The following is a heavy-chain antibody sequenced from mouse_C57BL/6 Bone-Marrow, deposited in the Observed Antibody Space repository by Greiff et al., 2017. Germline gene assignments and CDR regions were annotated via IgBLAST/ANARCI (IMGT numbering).Heavy chain of an antibody. CDR2: IDPSDSYT. V-gene: IGHV1-69*01. CDR1: GYTFTSYW. D-gene: IGHD2-3*01. J-gene: IGHJ4*01. CDR3: ARFDGYYHYAMDY. Sequence: QVQLQQPGAELVMPGASVKLSCKASGYTFTSYWMHWVKQRPGQGLEWIGEIDPSDSYTNYNQKFKGKSTLTVDKSSSTAYMQRSSLTSEDSAVYYCARFDGYYHYAMDYWGQGTSFTVSS.